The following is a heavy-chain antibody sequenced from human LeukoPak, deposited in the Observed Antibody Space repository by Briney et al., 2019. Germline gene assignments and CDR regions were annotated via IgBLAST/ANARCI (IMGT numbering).Heavy chain of an antibody. Sequence: PSETLSLTCTVSGGSISSGDYYWSWIRQPQGKGLEWIGYIYYSGSTYYNPSLKSRLTISIDTSKSQFSLKLSSVTAADTAVYYCAASRDGYNYGYWGQGTLVTVSS. J-gene: IGHJ4*02. CDR3: AASRDGYNYGY. D-gene: IGHD5-24*01. V-gene: IGHV4-30-4*02. CDR2: IYYSGST. CDR1: GGSISSGDYY.